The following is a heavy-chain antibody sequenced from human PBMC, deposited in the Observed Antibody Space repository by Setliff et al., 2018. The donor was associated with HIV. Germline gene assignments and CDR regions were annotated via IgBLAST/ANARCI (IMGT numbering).Heavy chain of an antibody. CDR1: GGSLSSSY. J-gene: IGHJ4*02. V-gene: IGHV4-34*01. Sequence: PSETLSLTCAVYGGSLSSSYWTWSCQPPGTGQEWIGEINHSGTANYNPSLKSRVTMSLDRSKRQFSLKLTSLTAADTAVYYCAGLNDFLDYWGLGNLVTVSS. D-gene: IGHD3-16*01. CDR3: AGLNDFLDY. CDR2: INHSGTA.